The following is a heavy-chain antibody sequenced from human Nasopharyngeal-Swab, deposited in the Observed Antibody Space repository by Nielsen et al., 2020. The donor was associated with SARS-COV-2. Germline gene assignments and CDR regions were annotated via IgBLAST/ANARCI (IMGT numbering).Heavy chain of an antibody. CDR3: AKKRVTMVRGVQAPTDY. CDR2: ISGSGGST. CDR1: GFTFSSYA. V-gene: IGHV3-23*01. D-gene: IGHD3-10*01. J-gene: IGHJ4*02. Sequence: GESLKISCAASGFTFSSYAMSWVRQAPGKGLEWVSAISGSGGSTYYADFVKGRFTISRDNSKNTLYLQMNSLRAEDTAVYYCAKKRVTMVRGVQAPTDYWGQGTLVTVSS.